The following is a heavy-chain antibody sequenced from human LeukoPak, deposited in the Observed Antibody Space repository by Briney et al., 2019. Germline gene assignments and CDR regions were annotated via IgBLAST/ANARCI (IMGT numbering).Heavy chain of an antibody. CDR3: ARDMYYGSGTPMQYGMDV. J-gene: IGHJ6*02. CDR2: ISYDGSNK. CDR1: GFTFSSYA. D-gene: IGHD3-10*01. V-gene: IGHV3-30-3*01. Sequence: PGRSLRLSCAASGFTFSSYAMHWVRQAPGKGLEWVAVISYDGSNKYYADSVKGRFTISRDNSKNTLYLQMNSLRAEDTAVYYCARDMYYGSGTPMQYGMDVWGQGTTVTVSS.